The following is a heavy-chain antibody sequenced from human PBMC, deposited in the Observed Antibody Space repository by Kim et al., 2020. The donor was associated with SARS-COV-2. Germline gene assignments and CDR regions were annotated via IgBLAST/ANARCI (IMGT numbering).Heavy chain of an antibody. CDR1: GYTFTGYY. V-gene: IGHV1-2*06. Sequence: ASVKVSCKASGYTFTGYYMHWVRQAPGQGLEWMGRINPNSGGTNYAQKFQGRVTMTRDTSISTAYMELSRLRSDDTAVYYCARALRLGSYGDAFDIWGQGTMVTVSS. CDR2: INPNSGGT. D-gene: IGHD3-16*01. CDR3: ARALRLGSYGDAFDI. J-gene: IGHJ3*02.